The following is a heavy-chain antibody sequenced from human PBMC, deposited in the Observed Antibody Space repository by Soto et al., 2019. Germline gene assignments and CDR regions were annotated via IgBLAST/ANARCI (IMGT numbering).Heavy chain of an antibody. CDR2: ISYDGSKK. D-gene: IGHD1-26*01. J-gene: IGHJ3*02. Sequence: QVQLVESGGGVVQPGRSLRLSCAASGFTFSTSGMHWVRQAPGKGLEWVALISYDGSKKYYADSVKGRFTISRDNSKNTLYLQMNSLRTEDTAVFYCANGQWELAEAFDIWGQGTMVTISS. V-gene: IGHV3-30*18. CDR1: GFTFSTSG. CDR3: ANGQWELAEAFDI.